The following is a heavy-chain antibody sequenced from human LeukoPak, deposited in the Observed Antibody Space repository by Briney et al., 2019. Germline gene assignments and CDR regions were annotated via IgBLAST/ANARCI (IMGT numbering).Heavy chain of an antibody. CDR1: GFTFSSYA. V-gene: IGHV3-23*01. D-gene: IGHD6-19*01. Sequence: GASLRLSCAASGFTFSSYAMSWVRQAPGKGLEWVSAISGSGGTTYYAPSVKGRFTISRDNSKNTLYLQMNSLRAEDTAVYYCAKDFGIAVAGTSDYWGQGTLVTVSS. J-gene: IGHJ4*02. CDR3: AKDFGIAVAGTSDY. CDR2: ISGSGGTT.